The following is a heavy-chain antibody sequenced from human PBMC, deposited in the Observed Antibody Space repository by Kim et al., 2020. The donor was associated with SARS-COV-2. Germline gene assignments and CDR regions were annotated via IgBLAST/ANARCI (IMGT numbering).Heavy chain of an antibody. CDR2: INHSGST. Sequence: SETLSLTCAVYGGSFSGYYWSWIRQPPGKGLEWIGEINHSGSTNYNPSLKSRVTISVDTSKNQFSLKLSSVTAADTAVYYCARAGGYCSSTSCPSQLDYWGQGTLVTVSS. D-gene: IGHD2-2*01. J-gene: IGHJ4*02. V-gene: IGHV4-34*01. CDR1: GGSFSGYY. CDR3: ARAGGYCSSTSCPSQLDY.